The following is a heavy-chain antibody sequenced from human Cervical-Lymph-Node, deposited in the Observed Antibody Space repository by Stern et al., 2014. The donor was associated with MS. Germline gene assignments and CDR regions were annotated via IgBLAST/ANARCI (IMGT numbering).Heavy chain of an antibody. Sequence: VQLVQSGAEVKKPGASVKVSCKASGYTLTSYGISWVRQAPGQGLEWMGWISAYNGKTNYAQKLQGRVTMTTDTSTGTATKELRSLRSDDTAVYYCARERPIYGGNYYTRTFDYWGQGTLVTVSS. V-gene: IGHV1-18*01. CDR1: GYTLTSYG. J-gene: IGHJ4*02. D-gene: IGHD1-26*01. CDR2: ISAYNGKT. CDR3: ARERPIYGGNYYTRTFDY.